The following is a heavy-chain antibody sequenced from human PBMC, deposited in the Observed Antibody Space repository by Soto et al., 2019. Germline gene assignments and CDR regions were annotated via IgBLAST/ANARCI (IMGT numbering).Heavy chain of an antibody. V-gene: IGHV1-2*04. CDR2: INPNSGVT. Sequence: ASVKVSCKASGYTFTGYYMHWVRQAPGQGLEWMGWINPNSGVTNYAQKFQGWVTMTRDTSISTAYMELSRLRSDDTVVYYCARGNGDYWDYYYYMDVWGKGTTVTVSS. D-gene: IGHD4-17*01. CDR1: GYTFTGYY. J-gene: IGHJ6*03. CDR3: ARGNGDYWDYYYYMDV.